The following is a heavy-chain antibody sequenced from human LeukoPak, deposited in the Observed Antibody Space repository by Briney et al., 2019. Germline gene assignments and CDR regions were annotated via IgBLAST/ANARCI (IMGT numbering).Heavy chain of an antibody. CDR2: INPSGGST. V-gene: IGHV1-46*01. CDR3: ATQIKGDSHRGFYNWNYFDY. J-gene: IGHJ4*02. CDR1: GYTFTSYY. Sequence: ASVRVSCKASGYTFTSYYMHWVRQAPGQGLEWMGIINPSGGSTSYAQKFQGRVTMTRDTSTSTVYMELSSLRSEDTAVYYCATQIKGDSHRGFYNWNYFDYWGQGTLVTVSS. D-gene: IGHD1-20*01.